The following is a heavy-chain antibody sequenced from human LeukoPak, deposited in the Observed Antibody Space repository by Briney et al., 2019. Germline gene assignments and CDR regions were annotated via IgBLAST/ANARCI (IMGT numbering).Heavy chain of an antibody. CDR3: AKDAPRVRDILTGPFDY. J-gene: IGHJ4*02. CDR1: GFTFSSYG. V-gene: IGHV3-30*18. D-gene: IGHD3-9*01. CDR2: ISYDGSNK. Sequence: GGSLRLSCAASGFTFSSYGMHWVRQAPGKGLEWVAVISYDGSNKYYADSVKGRFTISRDNSKNTLYLQMNSLRAEDTAVYYCAKDAPRVRDILTGPFDYWGQGTLVTVSS.